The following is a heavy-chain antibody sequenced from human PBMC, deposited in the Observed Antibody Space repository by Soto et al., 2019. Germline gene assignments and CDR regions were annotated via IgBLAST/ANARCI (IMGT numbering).Heavy chain of an antibody. CDR2: IYYSGST. CDR3: ARDRGRRGYFDY. D-gene: IGHD3-10*01. V-gene: IGHV4-59*01. Sequence: PSETLSLTCTVSGGSISSYYWSWIRQPPGKGLEWIGYIYYSGSTNYNPSLKSRVTISVDTSKNQFSLKLSSVTAADTAMYYCARDRGRRGYFDYWGQGTLVT. CDR1: GGSISSYY. J-gene: IGHJ4*02.